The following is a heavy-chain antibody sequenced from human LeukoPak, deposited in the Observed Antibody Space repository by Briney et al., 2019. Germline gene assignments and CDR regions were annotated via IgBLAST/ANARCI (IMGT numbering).Heavy chain of an antibody. CDR1: GYTFTGYY. J-gene: IGHJ5*02. CDR3: AREEQLPPARGFDP. D-gene: IGHD6-13*01. CDR2: IIPIFGTA. V-gene: IGHV1-69*13. Sequence: GASVKVSCKASGYTFTGYYMHWVRQAPGQGLEWMGEIIPIFGTANYAQKFQGRVTITADESTSTAYMELSSLRSEDTAVYYCAREEQLPPARGFDPWGQGTLVTVSS.